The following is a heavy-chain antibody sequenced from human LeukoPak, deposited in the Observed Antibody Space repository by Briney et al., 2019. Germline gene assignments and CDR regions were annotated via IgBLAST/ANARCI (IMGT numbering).Heavy chain of an antibody. CDR1: GGSISSSSYY. J-gene: IGHJ3*02. CDR2: IYYSGST. D-gene: IGHD1-26*01. CDR3: ARGNGGSYSAFDI. Sequence: SEALSLTCTVSGGSISSSSYYWGWIRQPPGKELEWIGSIYYSGSTYYNPSLKSRVTISVDTSKNQFSLKLSSVTAADTAVYYCARGNGGSYSAFDIWGQGTMVTVSS. V-gene: IGHV4-39*07.